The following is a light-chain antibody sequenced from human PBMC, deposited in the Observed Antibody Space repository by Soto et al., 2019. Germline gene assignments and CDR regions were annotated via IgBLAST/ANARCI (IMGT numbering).Light chain of an antibody. V-gene: IGKV1-8*01. CDR1: QTISSY. CDR3: QQYYSYLRT. J-gene: IGKJ1*01. CDR2: AAS. Sequence: MTQSPATVSVSPGEGVTLSCRASQTISSYLAWYQQKPGKAPKLLIYAASTLQSGVPSRFSGSGSGTDFTLTISCLQSEDFATYYCQQYYSYLRTFGQGTKV.